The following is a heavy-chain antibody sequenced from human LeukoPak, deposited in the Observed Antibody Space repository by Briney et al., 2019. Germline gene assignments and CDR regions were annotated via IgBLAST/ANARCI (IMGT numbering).Heavy chain of an antibody. CDR1: GYTFTSYG. V-gene: IGHV1-18*01. CDR3: AREFARSGSYRFDY. CDR2: ISAYNGNT. J-gene: IGHJ4*02. Sequence: ASGKVSCKASGYTFTSYGISWVRQAPGQGLEWMGWISAYNGNTNYAQKLQGRVTMTTDTSTSTAYMELRSLRSDDTAVYYCAREFARSGSYRFDYWGQGTLVTVSS. D-gene: IGHD1-26*01.